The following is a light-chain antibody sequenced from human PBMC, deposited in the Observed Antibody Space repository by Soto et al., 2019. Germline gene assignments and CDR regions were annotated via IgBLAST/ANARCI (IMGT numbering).Light chain of an antibody. CDR1: RSVSSY. J-gene: IGKJ2*01. CDR2: AAS. Sequence: EIVLTQSPATLSLSPGERATLSCRASRSVSSYLDWYQQKPGQAPRLLIYAASNRPTGIPARFRGGGSGTDFTLIISSLQPEDFAVYYCQQRYTSLPYTFGQGTKMEIK. V-gene: IGKV3-11*01. CDR3: QQRYTSLPYT.